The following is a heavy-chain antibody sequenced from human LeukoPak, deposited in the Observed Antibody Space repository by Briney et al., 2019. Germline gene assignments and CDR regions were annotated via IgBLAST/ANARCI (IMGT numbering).Heavy chain of an antibody. CDR3: ARSFSGYSYGRLVY. CDR1: GGSFSGYY. Sequence: SETLSLTCAVYGGSFSGYYWSWIRQPPGKGLEWIGEINHSGSTNYNPSLKSRVTISVDTSKNQFSLKLSSVTAADTAVYYCARSFSGYSYGRLVYWDQGTLVTVSS. V-gene: IGHV4-34*01. J-gene: IGHJ4*02. D-gene: IGHD5-18*01. CDR2: INHSGST.